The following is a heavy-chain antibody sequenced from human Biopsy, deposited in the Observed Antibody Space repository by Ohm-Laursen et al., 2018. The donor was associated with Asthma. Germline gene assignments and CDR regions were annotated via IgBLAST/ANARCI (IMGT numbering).Heavy chain of an antibody. J-gene: IGHJ4*02. CDR2: MYYGETT. CDR1: GASITSSAYY. Sequence: TLSLTCTVSGASITSSAYYWGWIRQPPGKGLEWIGSMYYGETTYYSPSPKSRVTISIDTSKNQFSLILSSVTAADTAVYYCARHDHRWDTYADFWGQGTLVTVSS. D-gene: IGHD2-2*01. V-gene: IGHV4-39*01. CDR3: ARHDHRWDTYADF.